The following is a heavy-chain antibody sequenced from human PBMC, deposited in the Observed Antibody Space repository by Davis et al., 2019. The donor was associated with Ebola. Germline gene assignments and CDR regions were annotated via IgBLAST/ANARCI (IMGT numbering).Heavy chain of an antibody. Sequence: ASVKVSCKASGGTFTSYGISWVRQAPGQGLEWMGWISAYNGNTNYAQKLQGRVTMTTDTSTSTAYMELRSLRSDDTAVYYCARDGSLPVFCSSTSCEQPFDYWGQGTLVTVSS. V-gene: IGHV1-18*01. D-gene: IGHD2-2*01. J-gene: IGHJ4*02. CDR3: ARDGSLPVFCSSTSCEQPFDY. CDR1: GGTFTSYG. CDR2: ISAYNGNT.